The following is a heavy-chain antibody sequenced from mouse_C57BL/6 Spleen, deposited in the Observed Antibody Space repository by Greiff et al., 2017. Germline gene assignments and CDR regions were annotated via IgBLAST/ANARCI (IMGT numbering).Heavy chain of an antibody. CDR2: ISSGGSYT. V-gene: IGHV5-6*01. CDR1: GFTFSSYG. J-gene: IGHJ2*01. D-gene: IGHD1-1*01. CDR3: ARHPSFYYGSMYVDY. Sequence: EVKLVESGGDLVKPGGSLKLSCAASGFTFSSYGMSWVRQTPDKRLEWVATISSGGSYTYYPDSVKGRFTISRDNAKNTLYLQMSSLKSEDTAMYYCARHPSFYYGSMYVDYWGQGTTLTVSS.